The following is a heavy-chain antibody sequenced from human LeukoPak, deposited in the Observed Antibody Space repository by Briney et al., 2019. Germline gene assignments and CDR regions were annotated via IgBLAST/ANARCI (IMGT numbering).Heavy chain of an antibody. CDR3: ARLGGAIVVVPAASWFDP. V-gene: IGHV4-38-2*02. CDR2: IYHSGST. CDR1: GYSISSGYY. Sequence: SETLSLTCTVSGYSISSGYYWGWIRQPPGKGLEWIGSIYHSGSTSYNPSLKGRVTMLVDKSRNQFSLNLRSVTAADTAVYYCARLGGAIVVVPAASWFDPWGQGTLVTVSS. D-gene: IGHD2-2*01. J-gene: IGHJ5*02.